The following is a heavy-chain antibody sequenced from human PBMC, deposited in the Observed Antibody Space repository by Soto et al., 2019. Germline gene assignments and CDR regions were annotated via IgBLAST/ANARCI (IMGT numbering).Heavy chain of an antibody. J-gene: IGHJ5*02. V-gene: IGHV1-8*01. CDR1: GYTFTSYD. Sequence: ASVKVSCKASGYTFTSYDINWVRQATGQGLEWMGWMNPNSGNTGYAQKFQGRVTMTRNTSISTAYMELSSLRSEDMAVYYCARDLTGTMVRGVPWGQGTLVTVSS. CDR3: ARDLTGTMVRGVP. D-gene: IGHD3-10*01. CDR2: MNPNSGNT.